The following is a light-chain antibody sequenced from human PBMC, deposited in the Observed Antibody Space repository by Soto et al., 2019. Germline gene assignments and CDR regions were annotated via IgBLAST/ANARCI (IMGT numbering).Light chain of an antibody. CDR2: DVS. Sequence: QSALTQPASVSGSPGQSIAISCTGTSSDVGAFNYVSWYQQHPGKAPKFMIFDVSSRPSGVSDRFSGSKSGNTAFLTISGLQTEDEADYYCASYTTSRTYVFGTGTKVTVL. CDR3: ASYTTSRTYV. J-gene: IGLJ1*01. V-gene: IGLV2-14*03. CDR1: SSDVGAFNY.